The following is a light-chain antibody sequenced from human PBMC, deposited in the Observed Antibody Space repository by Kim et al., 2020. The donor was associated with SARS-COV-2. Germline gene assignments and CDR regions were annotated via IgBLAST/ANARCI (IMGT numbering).Light chain of an antibody. CDR1: QDLNKY. J-gene: IGKJ1*01. CDR2: ATS. Sequence: ASVGDEVTITCRASQDLNKYLAWCQQKPRKAPKLLIYATSTLQSGVPSRFRGSRSGTDFTLIITRLQPEDGATYYCQKYDSATWTFGQGTKVDIK. V-gene: IGKV1-27*01. CDR3: QKYDSATWT.